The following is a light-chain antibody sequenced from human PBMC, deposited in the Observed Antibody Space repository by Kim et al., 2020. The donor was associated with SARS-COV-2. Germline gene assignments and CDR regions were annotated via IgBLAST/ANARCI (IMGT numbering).Light chain of an antibody. CDR1: SSDVGGYNY. J-gene: IGLJ3*02. CDR3: SSYTSSSTWV. V-gene: IGLV2-14*03. Sequence: QSALTQPASVSGSPGQSITISCTGTSSDVGGYNYVSWYQQHPGKAPKLMIYDVSNRPSGVSNRFSGSKSGNTASLTISGLQAEDEADYYCSSYTSSSTWVFGGRTKLTV. CDR2: DVS.